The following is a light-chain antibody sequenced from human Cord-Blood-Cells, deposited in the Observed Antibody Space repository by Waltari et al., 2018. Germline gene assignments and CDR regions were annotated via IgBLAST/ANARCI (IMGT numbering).Light chain of an antibody. CDR1: QSVSSSY. CDR3: QQYGSSPPWT. J-gene: IGKJ1*01. V-gene: IGKV3-20*01. CDR2: GAS. Sequence: EIVLTQSPGTLSLSPGERSTRSCRASQSVSSSYLAWYQQKHGQATSLLIYGASSSATGIPDRFSGSGSGTDFTLTISRLEPEDFAVYYCQQYGSSPPWTFGQGTKVEIK.